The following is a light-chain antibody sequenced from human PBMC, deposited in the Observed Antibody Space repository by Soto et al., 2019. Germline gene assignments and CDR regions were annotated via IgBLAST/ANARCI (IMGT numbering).Light chain of an antibody. CDR3: QVWDNSADPVV. V-gene: IGLV3-21*04. CDR2: YNS. CDR1: NIGSKS. Sequence: SYELTQPPSVSVAPGKTARITCGRNNIGSKSVHWYQQKPGQAPVLVIYYNSDRPSGIPERFSGSNSGNTATLTISRVEAGDEADYYCQVWDNSADPVVFGTGTKLTVL. J-gene: IGLJ2*01.